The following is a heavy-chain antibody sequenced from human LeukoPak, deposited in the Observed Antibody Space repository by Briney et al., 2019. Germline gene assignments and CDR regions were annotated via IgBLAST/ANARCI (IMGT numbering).Heavy chain of an antibody. J-gene: IGHJ4*02. D-gene: IGHD1-26*01. Sequence: ASVKVSCKASGYTFTIYGINWVRQAPGQGLEWMGWISTYDGSTHYAQKFRDRFTMIRDTSTSTAYMELRSLRTDDTAVYYCARDQPRRGPGNHDYWGQGTLVTVSS. CDR2: ISTYDGST. CDR1: GYTFTIYG. CDR3: ARDQPRRGPGNHDY. V-gene: IGHV1-18*01.